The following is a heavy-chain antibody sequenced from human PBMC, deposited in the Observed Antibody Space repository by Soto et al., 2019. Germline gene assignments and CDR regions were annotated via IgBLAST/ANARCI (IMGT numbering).Heavy chain of an antibody. D-gene: IGHD1-1*01. CDR2: IKNKRTT. J-gene: IGHJ4*02. V-gene: IGHV3-15*01. Sequence: EVHLVESGGGLVKPGGSLRLSCAASGLPFSKAWMSWVRQAPGKGLGWVGRIKNKRTTDYAAPVRDRFTISRDDSQNMVYLQMDSLKTEDTAVYYCTTDEADNGNDGDFDYWGQGTLVTVSS. CDR1: GLPFSKAW. CDR3: TTDEADNGNDGDFDY.